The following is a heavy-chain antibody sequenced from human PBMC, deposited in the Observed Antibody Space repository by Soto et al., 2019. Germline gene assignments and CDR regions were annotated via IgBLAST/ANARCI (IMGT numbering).Heavy chain of an antibody. Sequence: PSETLSLTCTVSGGSISSGGYYWSWIRQHPGKGLEWIGYIYYSGSTYYNPSLKSRVTISVDTPKNQFSLKLSSVTAADTAVYYCARYTTSYYYDSSGYYYLDYWGQGTLVTVSS. J-gene: IGHJ4*02. D-gene: IGHD3-22*01. CDR2: IYYSGST. V-gene: IGHV4-31*03. CDR3: ARYTTSYYYDSSGYYYLDY. CDR1: GGSISSGGYY.